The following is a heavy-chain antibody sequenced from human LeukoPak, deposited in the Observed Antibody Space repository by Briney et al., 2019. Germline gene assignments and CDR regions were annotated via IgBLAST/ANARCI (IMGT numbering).Heavy chain of an antibody. CDR3: ARGDSSSEVCDY. CDR1: GGSISSYY. V-gene: IGHV4-59*01. Sequence: SETLSLTCTVSGGSISSYYWSWIRQPPGKGLEWIGYIYYSGSTNYNSSLKSRVTISVDTSKNQFSLKLSSVTAADTAVYYCARGDSSSEVCDYWGQGTLVTVSS. D-gene: IGHD6-6*01. CDR2: IYYSGST. J-gene: IGHJ4*02.